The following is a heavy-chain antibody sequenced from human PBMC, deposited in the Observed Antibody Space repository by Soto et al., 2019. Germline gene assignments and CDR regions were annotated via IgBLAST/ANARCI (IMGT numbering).Heavy chain of an antibody. J-gene: IGHJ4*02. CDR2: ISHDGEST. V-gene: IGHV3-64D*08. Sequence: TVGSLRLSCSASGFIFGDFAMHWVRQAPGKGLEYVSAISHDGESTYHADSVKGRFSISRDNSKDTLYLQMNSLRPDDTAVYHCVMDFGAYWGQGTLVTVSS. CDR1: GFIFGDFA. D-gene: IGHD2-2*03. CDR3: VMDFGAY.